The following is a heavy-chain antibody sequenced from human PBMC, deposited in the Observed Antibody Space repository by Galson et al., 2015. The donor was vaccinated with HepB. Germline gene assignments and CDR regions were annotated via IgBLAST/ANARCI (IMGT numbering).Heavy chain of an antibody. J-gene: IGHJ4*02. Sequence: SVKVSCKASGYTFTSYYMHWVRQAPGQGLEWMGIINPSGGSTSYAQKLQGRVTMTRDTSTSTVYMELSSLRSEDTAVYYCARLGSSGSYYGGGVLDYWGQGTLVTVSS. V-gene: IGHV1-46*04. CDR3: ARLGSSGSYYGGGVLDY. CDR2: INPSGGST. CDR1: GYTFTSYY. D-gene: IGHD1-26*01.